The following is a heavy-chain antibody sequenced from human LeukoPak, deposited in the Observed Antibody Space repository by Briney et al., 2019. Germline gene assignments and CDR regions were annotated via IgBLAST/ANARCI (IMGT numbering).Heavy chain of an antibody. V-gene: IGHV1-69*05. CDR2: IIPIFGTA. Sequence: SVKVSFKSSGGTFIIYAISWVRQAPGQGLEWMGGIIPIFGTANYAQKFQGRVTITTDESTSTAYMELSSLRSEDTAVYYCSRDRDFYDSRGYYYFPFHWGQGTVVTVSS. J-gene: IGHJ4*02. D-gene: IGHD3-22*01. CDR3: SRDRDFYDSRGYYYFPFH. CDR1: GGTFIIYA.